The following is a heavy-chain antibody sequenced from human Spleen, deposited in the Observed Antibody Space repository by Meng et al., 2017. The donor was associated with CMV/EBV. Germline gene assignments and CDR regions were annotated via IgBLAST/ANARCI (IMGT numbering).Heavy chain of an antibody. D-gene: IGHD3-10*01. Sequence: GESLKISCAASGFTFSSYGMHWVRQAPGKGLEWVAFIRFDGSNKYYADSVKGRFTISRDNSKNTLHLQMNSLRAEDTAVYYCATDTGSHWGQGTLVTVSS. CDR3: ATDTGSH. CDR1: GFTFSSYG. J-gene: IGHJ4*02. V-gene: IGHV3-30*02. CDR2: IRFDGSNK.